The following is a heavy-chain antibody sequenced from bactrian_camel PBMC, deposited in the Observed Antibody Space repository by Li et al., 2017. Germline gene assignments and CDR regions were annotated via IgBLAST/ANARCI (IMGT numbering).Heavy chain of an antibody. CDR2: IATGSGNT. CDR1: GYTYNRNC. V-gene: IGHV3S1*01. Sequence: HVQLVESGGGSVQAGGSLRLSCAASGYTYNRNCMAWFRQAPGKEREGVARIATGSGNTYYADSVKGRFTISQDNAKNTVYLQMNSLKPEDTAMYYCAAQEIPFSCTGALEVNYWAHWGQGTQVT. D-gene: IGHD3*01. CDR3: AAQEIPFSCTGALEVNYWAH. J-gene: IGHJ4*01.